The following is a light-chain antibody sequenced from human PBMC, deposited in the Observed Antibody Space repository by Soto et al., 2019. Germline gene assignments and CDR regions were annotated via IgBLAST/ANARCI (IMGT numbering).Light chain of an antibody. V-gene: IGKV3-20*01. Sequence: EIVLTHSPGTLSLSPWEIATLSFSSSQSVSNNYLAWYQQKPGQAPRLLIYDASNRATGIPARFSGSGSGTDFTLTISRLEPEDFAVYYCQKYGGSPRKFGQGTKVDIK. J-gene: IGKJ1*01. CDR1: QSVSNNY. CDR2: DAS. CDR3: QKYGGSPRK.